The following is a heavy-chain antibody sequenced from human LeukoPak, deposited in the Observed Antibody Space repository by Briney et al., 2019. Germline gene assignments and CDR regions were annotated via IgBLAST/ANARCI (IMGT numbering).Heavy chain of an antibody. D-gene: IGHD2-2*01. Sequence: SETLSLTCAVYGGSFSGYYWSWIRQPPGKGLEWIGEINHSGSTNYNPSLKSRVTISVDTSKNQFSLKLSSVTAADTAVYYCAREVVVVPAAQADINNWFDPWGQGTLVTVSS. V-gene: IGHV4-34*01. CDR2: INHSGST. J-gene: IGHJ5*02. CDR1: GGSFSGYY. CDR3: AREVVVVPAAQADINNWFDP.